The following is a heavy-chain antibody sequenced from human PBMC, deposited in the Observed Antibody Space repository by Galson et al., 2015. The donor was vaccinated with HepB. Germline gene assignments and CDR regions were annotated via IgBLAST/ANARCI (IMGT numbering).Heavy chain of an antibody. CDR2: SFYSGTT. CDR1: GASINSSRYY. CDR3: ARHVTTLTRGAPPLYFDS. V-gene: IGHV4-39*01. Sequence: SETLSLTCTVSGASINSSRYYWGWIRQPPGKGLEWVASSFYSGTTYYNPSLKSRVTISVDTSRKQFSLRLSSVTAADTGVYYCARHVTTLTRGAPPLYFDSWGQGTLVSVSS. J-gene: IGHJ4*02. D-gene: IGHD4-17*01.